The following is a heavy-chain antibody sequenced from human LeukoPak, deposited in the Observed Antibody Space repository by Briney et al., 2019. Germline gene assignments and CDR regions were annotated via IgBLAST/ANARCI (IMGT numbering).Heavy chain of an antibody. CDR3: ARMDIVVVPAATPYYYYGMDV. Sequence: SETLSLTCAVYGESFSGYYWSWIRQPPGKGLEWIGEINHSGSTNYNPSLKSRVTISVDTSKNQFSLKLSSVTAADTAVYYCARMDIVVVPAATPYYYYGMDVWGQGTTVTVSS. CDR2: INHSGST. V-gene: IGHV4-34*01. J-gene: IGHJ6*02. D-gene: IGHD2-2*02. CDR1: GESFSGYY.